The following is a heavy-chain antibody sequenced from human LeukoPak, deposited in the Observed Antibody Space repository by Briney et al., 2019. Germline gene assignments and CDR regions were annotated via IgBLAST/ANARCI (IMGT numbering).Heavy chain of an antibody. D-gene: IGHD1-1*01. CDR3: ARHTTHGTDY. CDR1: GYSFTGYW. CDR2: IYPGDSDT. J-gene: IGHJ4*02. Sequence: GESLKIPCKSSGYSFTGYWIGWVRQMPGKGLEWMGIIYPGDSDTRYSPSFQGQVTISADKSISTAYLQWSSLEASDTAMYYCARHTTHGTDYWGQGTLVTVSS. V-gene: IGHV5-51*01.